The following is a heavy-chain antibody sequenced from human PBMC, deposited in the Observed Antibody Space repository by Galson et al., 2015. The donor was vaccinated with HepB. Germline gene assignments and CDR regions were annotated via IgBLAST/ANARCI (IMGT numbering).Heavy chain of an antibody. CDR2: IIPIFGTA. Sequence: SVKVSCKASGGTFSSYAISWVRQAPGQGLEWMGGIIPIFGTANYAQKFQGRVTITADKSTSTAYMELSSLRSEDTAVYYCARGRSRFGSYYYYGMDVWGQGTTVTVSS. CDR1: GGTFSSYA. V-gene: IGHV1-69*06. CDR3: ARGRSRFGSYYYYGMDV. J-gene: IGHJ6*02. D-gene: IGHD3-10*01.